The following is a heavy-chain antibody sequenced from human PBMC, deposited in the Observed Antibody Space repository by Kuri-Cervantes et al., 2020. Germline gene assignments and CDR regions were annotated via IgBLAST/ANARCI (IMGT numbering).Heavy chain of an antibody. CDR1: GYTFTNYD. J-gene: IGHJ6*03. D-gene: IGHD4-11*01. Sequence: ASVKVSCKASGYTFTNYDINWVRQATGQGLEWMGWMNPNSGNTDYAQNFQGRVTMTRDTSISTAYMELSSLRSEDTAVYYCARAGYSNYADYYYYMDVWGKGTTVTVSS. CDR3: ARAGYSNYADYYYYMDV. V-gene: IGHV1-8*01. CDR2: MNPNSGNT.